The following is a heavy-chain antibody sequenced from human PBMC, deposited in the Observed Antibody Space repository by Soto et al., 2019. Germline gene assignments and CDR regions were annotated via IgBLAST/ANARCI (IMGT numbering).Heavy chain of an antibody. J-gene: IGHJ5*02. Sequence: QVQLVQSGAEVKKPGASVKVSCKASGYTFTGYYMHWVRQAPGQGLEWMGWINPNSGGTNYAQKFQGWVTMTRDTHISTASMELGRLISHDTAVYYCASGGYTRSWYNWWFDPWGQGTLVTVSS. D-gene: IGHD6-13*01. V-gene: IGHV1-2*04. CDR2: INPNSGGT. CDR3: ASGGYTRSWYNWWFDP. CDR1: GYTFTGYY.